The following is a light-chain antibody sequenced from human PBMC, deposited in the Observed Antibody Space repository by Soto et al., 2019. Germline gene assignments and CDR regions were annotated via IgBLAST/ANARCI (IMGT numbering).Light chain of an antibody. CDR1: QSISSW. Sequence: DIQMTQSPSTLSASVGDRVTITCRASQSISSWLAWYQQKPGKAPKLLIYDASSLDSGVPSRFSGSGSGTEFTLTISSLQPDDFATYYCQQYNSYSPLFTFGPGTKVDIK. J-gene: IGKJ3*01. CDR3: QQYNSYSPLFT. CDR2: DAS. V-gene: IGKV1-5*01.